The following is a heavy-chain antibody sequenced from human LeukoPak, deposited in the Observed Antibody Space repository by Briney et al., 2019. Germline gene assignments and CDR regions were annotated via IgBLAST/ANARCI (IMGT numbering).Heavy chain of an antibody. J-gene: IGHJ5*02. CDR1: GYTFTGYY. CDR2: INPNSGGT. Sequence: GASVRLSCKASGYTFTGYYMHWVRQAPGQGLEWMAVINPNSGGTNYAHKVQGRVTMTRDTSISTAYIELSRLRSDDTAVYYCESGYIDAAYNCFDRRGQGIMVT. V-gene: IGHV1-2*02. D-gene: IGHD3-9*01. CDR3: ESGYIDAAYNCFDR.